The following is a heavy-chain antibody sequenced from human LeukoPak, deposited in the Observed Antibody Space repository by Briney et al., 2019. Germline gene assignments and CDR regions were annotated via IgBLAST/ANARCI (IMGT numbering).Heavy chain of an antibody. D-gene: IGHD3-3*01. CDR1: GFTFDDYG. V-gene: IGHV3-20*04. CDR3: ASVKYDFRSGYSDY. Sequence: PGGSLRLSCAASGFTFDDYGMSWVRQAPGKGLEWVSGVNWNGGSTGYADSVKGRFTISRDNAKNCLYLQMNSLRGKDTALYLCASVKYDFRSGYSDYWRQGTQGTVSS. J-gene: IGHJ4*02. CDR2: VNWNGGST.